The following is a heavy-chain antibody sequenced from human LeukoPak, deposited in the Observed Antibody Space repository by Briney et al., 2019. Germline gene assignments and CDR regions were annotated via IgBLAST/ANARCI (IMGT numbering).Heavy chain of an antibody. D-gene: IGHD1-14*01. Sequence: SETLSLTCAVSGYSISSRNWWGWVQQPPGEGLEWSGYLHHDGRIHYNPSLKSRVSMSLDTSKNQFSLKVTSVTAVDTAVYYCARNPEIAAFEDWGQGTLVTVSS. CDR3: ARNPEIAAFED. CDR1: GYSISSRNW. J-gene: IGHJ4*02. CDR2: LHHDGRI. V-gene: IGHV4-28*05.